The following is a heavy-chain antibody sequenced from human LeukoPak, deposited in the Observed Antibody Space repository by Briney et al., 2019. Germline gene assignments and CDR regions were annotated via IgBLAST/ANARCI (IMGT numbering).Heavy chain of an antibody. CDR1: GGSFSGYY. CDR3: ARMHAANYDILTGYKIRPFDY. D-gene: IGHD3-9*01. Sequence: PSETLSLTCAVYGGSFSGYYWSWIRQPPGKGLEWIGEINHSRSTNYNPSLKTRVTISVDTSKNQFSLKLSSVTAADTAVYYCARMHAANYDILTGYKIRPFDYWGQGALVTVSS. J-gene: IGHJ4*02. CDR2: INHSRST. V-gene: IGHV4-34*01.